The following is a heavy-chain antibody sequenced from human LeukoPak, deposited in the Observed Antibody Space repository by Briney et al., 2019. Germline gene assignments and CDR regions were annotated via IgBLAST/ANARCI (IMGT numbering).Heavy chain of an antibody. CDR1: GGSFSGYY. Sequence: SETLSLTCAVYGGSFSGYYWSWIRQPPGKGLEWIGEINHSGSTNYNPSLKSRVTISVDTSKNQFSLKLSSVTAADTAVYYCXXGRXAARKRYYFDYWGQGTLVTVSS. CDR2: INHSGST. D-gene: IGHD6-6*01. J-gene: IGHJ4*02. CDR3: XXGRXAARKRYYFDY. V-gene: IGHV4-34*01.